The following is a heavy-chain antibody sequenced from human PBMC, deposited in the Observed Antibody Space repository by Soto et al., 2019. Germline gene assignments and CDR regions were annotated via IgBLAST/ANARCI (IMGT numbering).Heavy chain of an antibody. Sequence: QVQLVQSETEVKKPGASVKVSCKASGYSFTNYGISWVRQAPGQGLEFMGWINTYNGNTKYAQKLQGRVTMTTDTSTSTAYMELRSLRSDDTAMYYCCSSQTPTSFDYWGQGTLVTVSS. V-gene: IGHV1-18*01. CDR2: INTYNGNT. J-gene: IGHJ4*02. D-gene: IGHD2-15*01. CDR3: CSSQTPTSFDY. CDR1: GYSFTNYG.